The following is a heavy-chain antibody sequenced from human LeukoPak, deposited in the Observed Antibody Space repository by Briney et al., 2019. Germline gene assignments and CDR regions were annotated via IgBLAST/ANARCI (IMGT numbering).Heavy chain of an antibody. CDR3: ARLPLEWELLAGWFDP. CDR1: GGSISSSNW. CDR2: IYHSGST. V-gene: IGHV4-4*02. J-gene: IGHJ5*02. Sequence: PSETLSLTCAVSGGSISSSNWWSWVRQPPGKGLEWIGEIYHSGSTNYNPSLKSRVTISVDTSKNQFSLKLSSVTAADTAVYYCARLPLEWELLAGWFDPWGQGTLVTVSS. D-gene: IGHD1-26*01.